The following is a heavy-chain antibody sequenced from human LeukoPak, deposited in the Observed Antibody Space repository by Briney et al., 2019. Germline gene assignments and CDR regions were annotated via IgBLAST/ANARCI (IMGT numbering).Heavy chain of an antibody. D-gene: IGHD3-10*01. V-gene: IGHV3-30*18. CDR2: ISYDGSNK. Sequence: VGSLRLSCAASGFTFSSYGMHWVRQAPGKGLEWVAVISYDGSNKYYADSVKGRFTISRDNSKNTLYLQMNSLRAEDTAVYYCAKVVGSGSYYNGGFDYWGQGTLVTVSS. CDR3: AKVVGSGSYYNGGFDY. J-gene: IGHJ4*02. CDR1: GFTFSSYG.